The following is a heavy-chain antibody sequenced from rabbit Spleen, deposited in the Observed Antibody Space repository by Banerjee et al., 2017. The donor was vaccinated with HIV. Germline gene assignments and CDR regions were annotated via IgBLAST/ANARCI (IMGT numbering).Heavy chain of an antibody. CDR2: IAVGSGGFT. CDR1: GFSFSSYYY. V-gene: IGHV1S40*01. Sequence: QSLEESGGDLVKPGASLTLTCTASGFSFSSYYYMCWVRQSPGKGLEWIACIAVGSGGFTYYANWAKGRFTISKTSSTTVTLQMTSLTAADTATYFCARDKNAAYDLWGPGTLVTVS. D-gene: IGHD6-1*01. J-gene: IGHJ4*01. CDR3: ARDKNAAYDL.